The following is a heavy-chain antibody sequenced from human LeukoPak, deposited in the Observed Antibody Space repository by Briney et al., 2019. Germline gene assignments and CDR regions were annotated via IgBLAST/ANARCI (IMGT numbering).Heavy chain of an antibody. J-gene: IGHJ6*02. D-gene: IGHD6-13*01. CDR3: ALRSSWYYYGMDV. CDR1: GFTFSSYE. V-gene: IGHV3-48*03. CDR2: ISSSGSTI. Sequence: GGSLRLSCAASGFTFSSYEMNWVRQAPGKGLEWVSYISSSGSTIYYADSVKGRFTISRDNAKNSLYLQMNSLRAEDTAVYYCALRSSWYYYGMDVWGQGTTVTVSS.